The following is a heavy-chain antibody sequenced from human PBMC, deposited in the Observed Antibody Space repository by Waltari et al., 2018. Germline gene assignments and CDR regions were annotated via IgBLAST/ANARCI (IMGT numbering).Heavy chain of an antibody. V-gene: IGHV3-23*01. CDR2: ISGSGGST. D-gene: IGHD2-2*01. Sequence: EVQLLESGGGLVPPGGSLRLSGAASGFTFSSYAMSWVRQAPGRGLEWFYAISGSGGSTYYADSVKGRFTISRDNSKNTLYLQMNSLRAEDTAVYYCAKDPRYCSSTSCHGDYYYGMDVWGQGTTVTVSS. J-gene: IGHJ6*02. CDR1: GFTFSSYA. CDR3: AKDPRYCSSTSCHGDYYYGMDV.